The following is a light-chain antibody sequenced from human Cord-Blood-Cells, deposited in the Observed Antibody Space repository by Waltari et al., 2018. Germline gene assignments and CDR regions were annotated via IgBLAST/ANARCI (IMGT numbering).Light chain of an antibody. CDR2: GKN. CDR3: NSRDSSGNHWV. J-gene: IGLJ3*02. Sequence: SSELTQDPAVSVALGQTVRITCQGDSLRSYYASWYQQKPGQAPVIVISGKNNRPSGIPDRFSGSSSGNTASLTITGAQAEDEADYYCNSRDSSGNHWVFGGGTKLTVL. V-gene: IGLV3-19*01. CDR1: SLRSYY.